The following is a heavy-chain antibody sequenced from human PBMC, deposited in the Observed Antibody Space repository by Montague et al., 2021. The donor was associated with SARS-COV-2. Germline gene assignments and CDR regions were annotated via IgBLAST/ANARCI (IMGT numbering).Heavy chain of an antibody. D-gene: IGHD6-13*01. J-gene: IGHJ6*02. CDR2: IYYSGGT. CDR3: ARVGRQQLVRLSGMDV. V-gene: IGHV4-39*07. Sequence: SETLSLTCSVSGGSISSYSYYWGWIRQPPGKGLEWIGSIYYSGGTYYNPSLKSRVTISVDTSKNQFSLKLSSVTAADTAVYYCARVGRQQLVRLSGMDVWGQGTTVTVSS. CDR1: GGSISSYSYY.